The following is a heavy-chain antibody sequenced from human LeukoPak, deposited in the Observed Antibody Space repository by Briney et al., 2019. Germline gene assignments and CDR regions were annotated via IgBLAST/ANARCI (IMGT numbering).Heavy chain of an antibody. V-gene: IGHV1-69*05. Sequence: SVKVSCRASGGTFRSYTISWVRQAPGQGLEWMGGILPASGTTNYAQMFQGRVTITTDELTSTAYMELSSLRSEDTAVYYCARELDSARGDAFDIWGQGTMVTVSS. D-gene: IGHD3-9*01. J-gene: IGHJ3*02. CDR3: ARELDSARGDAFDI. CDR2: ILPASGTT. CDR1: GGTFRSYT.